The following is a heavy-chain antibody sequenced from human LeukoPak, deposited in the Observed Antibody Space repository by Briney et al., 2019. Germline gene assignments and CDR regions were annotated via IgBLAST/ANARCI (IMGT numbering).Heavy chain of an antibody. J-gene: IGHJ6*03. CDR1: GYTFTSYA. CDR3: ARDHALYYDFWSGYWGNYMDV. Sequence: ASVKVSCKASGYTFTSYAMNWVRQAPGQGLEWMGWINTNTGNPTYAQGFTGRFVFSLDTSVSTAYLQISSLKAEDTAVYYCARDHALYYDFWSGYWGNYMDVWGKGTTVTVSS. CDR2: INTNTGNP. V-gene: IGHV7-4-1*02. D-gene: IGHD3-3*01.